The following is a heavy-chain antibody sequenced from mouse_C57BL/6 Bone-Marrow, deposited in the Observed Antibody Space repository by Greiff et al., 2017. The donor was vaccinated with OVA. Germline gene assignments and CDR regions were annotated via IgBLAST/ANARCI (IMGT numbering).Heavy chain of an antibody. V-gene: IGHV1-55*01. Sequence: QVQLQQPGAELVKPGASVKMSCKASGYTFTSYWITWVKQRPGQGLEWIGDIYPGSGSTNYNEKFKGKATLTVDTSSSTAYRQLSSLTSEDSAVYYWARGSYYEARDYWGQGTSVTVSS. CDR1: GYTFTSYW. J-gene: IGHJ4*01. CDR2: IYPGSGST. D-gene: IGHD2-10*01. CDR3: ARGSYYEARDY.